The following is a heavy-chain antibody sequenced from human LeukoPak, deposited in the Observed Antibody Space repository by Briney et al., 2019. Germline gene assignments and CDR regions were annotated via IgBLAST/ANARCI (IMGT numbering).Heavy chain of an antibody. J-gene: IGHJ5*02. CDR2: ISSSSSYI. CDR1: RFTFSSYS. D-gene: IGHD3-22*01. V-gene: IGHV3-21*01. Sequence: GGSLRLSCAASRFTFSSYSMNWVRQAPGKGLEWVSSISSSSSYIYYADSVKGRFTISRDNAKNSLYLQMNSLRAEDTAVYYCARDLGQYYDTSDNWFDPWGQGTLVTVSS. CDR3: ARDLGQYYDTSDNWFDP.